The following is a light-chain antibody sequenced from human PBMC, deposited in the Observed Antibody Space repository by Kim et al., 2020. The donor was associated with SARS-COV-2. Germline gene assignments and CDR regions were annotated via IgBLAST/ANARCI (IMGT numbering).Light chain of an antibody. CDR2: AVI. CDR1: ISDIGSYNR. CDR3: NSYTSSSTLV. Sequence: GQSVTSSCTGTISDIGSYNRVSWYQQSPGAAPKLIIYAVINRPPGFPDRFSGSRSGNTASLTISGLQTEDEADYYCNSYTSSSTLVFGGGTQLTVL. V-gene: IGLV2-18*02. J-gene: IGLJ2*01.